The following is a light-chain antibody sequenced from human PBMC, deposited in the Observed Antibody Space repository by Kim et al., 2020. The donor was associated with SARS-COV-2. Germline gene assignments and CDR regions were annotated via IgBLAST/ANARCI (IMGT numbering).Light chain of an antibody. J-gene: IGKJ2*01. CDR2: RAS. CDR1: QSISNW. V-gene: IGKV1-5*03. Sequence: DIQMTQSPSSLAASVGDRVTIACRASQSISNWLAWYQQKPGKAPKVLMFRASNLETGVPSRFSGSGSGTEFTLTISSLQPDDFATYYCQQYGAYPVTFGQGTKLEI. CDR3: QQYGAYPVT.